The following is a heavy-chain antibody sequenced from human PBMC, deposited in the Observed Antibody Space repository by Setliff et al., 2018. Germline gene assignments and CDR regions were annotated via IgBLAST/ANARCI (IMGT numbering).Heavy chain of an antibody. CDR1: GFTFSSNV. D-gene: IGHD3-22*01. V-gene: IGHV3-23*01. Sequence: GGSLRLSCAASGFTFSSNVMTWVRQAPGKGLEWVSAISSSGGSTFYADSVKGRFTISRDNSKNTLYLQMSSLRAEDTAVYYCAKVVTYYYESSGFYYGTNYVDCRGQGTLVTVSS. CDR2: ISSSGGST. J-gene: IGHJ4*02. CDR3: AKVVTYYYESSGFYYGTNYVDC.